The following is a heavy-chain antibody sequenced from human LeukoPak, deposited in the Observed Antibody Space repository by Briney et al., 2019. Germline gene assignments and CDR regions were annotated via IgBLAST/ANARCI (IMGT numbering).Heavy chain of an antibody. D-gene: IGHD3-3*01. Sequence: ASVKVSCKASGGTFSSYAISWVRQAPGQGLEWMGIINPSGGSTSYAQKFQGRVTMTRDTSTSTVYMELSSLRSEDTAVYYCARSTYYDFWSGPGGQGTLVTVSS. J-gene: IGHJ5*02. CDR1: GGTFSSYA. CDR3: ARSTYYDFWSGP. CDR2: INPSGGST. V-gene: IGHV1-46*03.